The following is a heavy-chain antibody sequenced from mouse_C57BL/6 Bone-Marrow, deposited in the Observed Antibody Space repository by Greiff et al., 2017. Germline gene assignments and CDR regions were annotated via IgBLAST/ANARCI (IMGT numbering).Heavy chain of an antibody. Sequence: QVHVKQSGAELVKPGASVKLSCKASGYTFTSYWMHWVKQRPGQGLEWIGMIHPNSGSTNYNEKFKSKATLTVDKSSSTAYMQLSSLTSEDSAVYYCARTEGLLWYFDVWGTGTTVTVSS. V-gene: IGHV1-64*01. CDR1: GYTFTSYW. J-gene: IGHJ1*03. CDR3: ARTEGLLWYFDV. CDR2: IHPNSGST. D-gene: IGHD2-3*01.